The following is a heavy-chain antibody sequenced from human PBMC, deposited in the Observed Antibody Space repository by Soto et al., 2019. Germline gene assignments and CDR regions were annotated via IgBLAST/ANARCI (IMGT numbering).Heavy chain of an antibody. D-gene: IGHD1-20*01. CDR2: IDASGNT. CDR1: FDSISTYY. CDR3: ARYSNNWFQTEGMDV. Sequence: SETLSLTCTVSFDSISTYYWSWIRRPAGKGLEWIGRIDASGNTNYNPSFKGRVTMSADTSKKQFSLKLTSVTAADTAVYYCARYSNNWFQTEGMDVWGQGTTVTVSS. J-gene: IGHJ6*02. V-gene: IGHV4-4*07.